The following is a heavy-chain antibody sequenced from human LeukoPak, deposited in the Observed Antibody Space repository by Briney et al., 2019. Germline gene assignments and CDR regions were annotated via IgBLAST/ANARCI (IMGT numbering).Heavy chain of an antibody. CDR1: GFTFSSYE. CDR2: ISSSGSTI. J-gene: IGHJ5*02. D-gene: IGHD3-10*01. CDR3: AKARDGSGSYATS. Sequence: GGSLRLSCAASGFTFSSYEMNWVRQAPGKGLEWVSYISSSGSTIYYADSVKGRFTIPRDNAKNSLYLQMNSLRAEDTAVYYCAKARDGSGSYATSWGQGTLVTVSS. V-gene: IGHV3-48*03.